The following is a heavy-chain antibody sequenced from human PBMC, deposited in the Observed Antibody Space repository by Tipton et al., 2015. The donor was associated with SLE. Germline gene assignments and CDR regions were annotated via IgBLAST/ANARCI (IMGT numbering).Heavy chain of an antibody. CDR1: GGSFSGYY. CDR3: ARGVESPGSSGAFDI. D-gene: IGHD6-6*01. CDR2: INHSGST. V-gene: IGHV4-34*01. J-gene: IGHJ3*02. Sequence: TLSLTCAVYGGSFSGYYWSWIRQPPGKGLEWIGEINHSGSTNYNPSLKSRVTISVDTSKNQFSLKLSSVTAADTAVYYCARGVESPGSSGAFDIWGQGTMVTVSS.